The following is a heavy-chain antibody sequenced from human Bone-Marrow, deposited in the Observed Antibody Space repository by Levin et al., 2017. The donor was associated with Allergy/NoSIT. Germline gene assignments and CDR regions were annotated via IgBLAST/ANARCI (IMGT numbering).Heavy chain of an antibody. CDR3: ARGSPYGGNSPGGYRGLDV. CDR2: ISWDGTNI. CDR1: GFTFYEYA. J-gene: IGHJ6*02. Sequence: PGGSLRLSCVGSGFTFYEYAMHWVRQAPGNGLEWVSLISWDGTNIYYADSLRGRFTVSRDNSKSSLFLEMKSLGAEDSGLYYCARGSPYGGNSPGGYRGLDVWGPGTTVTVSS. D-gene: IGHD4-23*01. V-gene: IGHV3-43D*04.